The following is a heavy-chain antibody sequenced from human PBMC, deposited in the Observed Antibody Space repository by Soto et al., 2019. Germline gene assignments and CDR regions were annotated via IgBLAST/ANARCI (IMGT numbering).Heavy chain of an antibody. CDR1: GFTFSSYA. CDR3: AKDPRKRRTGYCSSTSCYASLDY. V-gene: IGHV3-23*01. D-gene: IGHD2-2*01. Sequence: PGGSLRLSCAASGFTFSSYAMSWVRQAPGKGLEWVSAISGSGGSTYYADSVKGRFTISRDNSKNTLYLQMNSLRAEDTAVYYCAKDPRKRRTGYCSSTSCYASLDYWGQGTLVTVSS. J-gene: IGHJ4*02. CDR2: ISGSGGST.